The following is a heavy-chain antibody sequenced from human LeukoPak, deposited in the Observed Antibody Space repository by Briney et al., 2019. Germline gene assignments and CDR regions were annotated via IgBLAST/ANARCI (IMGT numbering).Heavy chain of an antibody. CDR2: IWNDGSET. V-gene: IGHV3-33*01. J-gene: IGHJ4*02. Sequence: GRSLRLSCAASGFIFSNYGMHWVRQAPGKRLEWVAVIWNDGSETFHADSVKGRFRIARDKSKNTLYLQMNSLRAEDTAVYFCARDMGRAWYGPPDYWGQGTLVTVSS. D-gene: IGHD6-13*01. CDR1: GFIFSNYG. CDR3: ARDMGRAWYGPPDY.